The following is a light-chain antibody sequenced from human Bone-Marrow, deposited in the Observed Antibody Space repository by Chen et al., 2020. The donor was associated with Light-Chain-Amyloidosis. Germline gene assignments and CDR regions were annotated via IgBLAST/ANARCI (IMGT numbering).Light chain of an antibody. CDR2: DNN. V-gene: IGLV1-44*01. J-gene: IGLJ3*02. CDR1: SSNIGSNT. CDR3: AAWDDSLNGPWV. Sequence: QSVLTQPPSASVTPGQRVTISCSGSSSNIGSNTVNWYQQLPGPAPKLLIYDNNQRPSGVPDRFSGSKSGTSASLAISGLQSEDEADYYCAAWDDSLNGPWVFGGGTKLTV.